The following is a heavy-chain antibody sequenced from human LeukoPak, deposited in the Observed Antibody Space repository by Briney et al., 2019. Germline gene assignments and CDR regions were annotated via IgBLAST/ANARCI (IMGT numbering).Heavy chain of an antibody. D-gene: IGHD3-3*01. Sequence: SETLSLTCTVSGGSISIYYWSWIRQPPGKGLEWIGYIYYSGSTNYNPSLKSRVTISVDTSKNQFSLKLSSVTAADTAVYYCARGGGSDWFDPWGQGTLVTVSS. CDR1: GGSISIYY. CDR3: ARGGGSDWFDP. V-gene: IGHV4-59*01. J-gene: IGHJ5*02. CDR2: IYYSGST.